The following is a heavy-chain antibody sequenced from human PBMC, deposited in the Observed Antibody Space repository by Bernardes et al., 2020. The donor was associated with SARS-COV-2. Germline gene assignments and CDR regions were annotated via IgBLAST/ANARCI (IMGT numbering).Heavy chain of an antibody. CDR3: ARGFDY. V-gene: IGHV4-59*01. CDR2: IYYSGST. CDR1: GGPISSYY. J-gene: IGHJ4*02. Sequence: SETLSLTCTVSGGPISSYYWSWIRQPPGKGLEWIGYIYYSGSTNYNPSLKSRVTISVDTSKNQFSLKLSSVTAADTAVYYCARGFDYWGQGTLVTVSS.